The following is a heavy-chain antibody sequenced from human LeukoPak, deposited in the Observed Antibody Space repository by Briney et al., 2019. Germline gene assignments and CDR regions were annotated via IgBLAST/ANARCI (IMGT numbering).Heavy chain of an antibody. CDR2: ISDDGRNK. V-gene: IGHV3-30*18. D-gene: IGHD4-17*01. J-gene: IGHJ4*02. CDR1: GFSFISYG. Sequence: GSLGLSCAASGFSFISYGMHWVRQAPGKGLEWVGVISDDGRNKKYADSVKGRFTISRDNSKDTLYLQMNSLRDEDTAVYYCAKRPSDYGDYVTYFDYWGQGTLVTVSS. CDR3: AKRPSDYGDYVTYFDY.